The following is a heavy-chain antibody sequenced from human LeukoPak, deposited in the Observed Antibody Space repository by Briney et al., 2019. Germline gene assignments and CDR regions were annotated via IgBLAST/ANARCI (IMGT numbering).Heavy chain of an antibody. CDR2: IRGDGRST. D-gene: IGHD3-16*01. J-gene: IGHJ3*02. V-gene: IGHV3-43*02. Sequence: GGSLRLSCAASGFTFDDYAMHWVRQGPGKGLEWVSLIRGDGRSTYYADSVKGRFTISRDNSKNSLYLQMNSLRTEDTALYYRAKDFGDAFDIWGQGTMVTVSS. CDR3: AKDFGDAFDI. CDR1: GFTFDDYA.